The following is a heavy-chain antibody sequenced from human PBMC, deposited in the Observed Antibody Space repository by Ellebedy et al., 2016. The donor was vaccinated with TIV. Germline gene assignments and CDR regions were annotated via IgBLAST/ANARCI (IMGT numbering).Heavy chain of an antibody. D-gene: IGHD6-13*01. J-gene: IGHJ5*02. CDR1: GGSFSGYY. V-gene: IGHV4-34*01. Sequence: SETLSLTXAVYGGSFSGYYWSWIRQPPGKGLEWIGEINQSGSTNYNPSLKSRVTISVDTSKNQFSLKLSSVTAADTAMYYCARSDTYSSTWYDVFGPWGQGTLVTVSS. CDR2: INQSGST. CDR3: ARSDTYSSTWYDVFGP.